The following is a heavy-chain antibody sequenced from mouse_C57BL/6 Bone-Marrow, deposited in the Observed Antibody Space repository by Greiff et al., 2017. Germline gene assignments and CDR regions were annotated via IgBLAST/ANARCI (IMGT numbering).Heavy chain of an antibody. CDR2: IWSDGST. V-gene: IGHV2-6-1*01. J-gene: IGHJ4*01. Sequence: VHLVESGPGLVVPSQSLSITCTVSGFSLTSYGVHWVRQPPGKGLEWLVVIWSDGSTTYNSALKSRLSISKDNSKSQVFLKMNSLQTDDTAMYYCARHIPTGFYAMDYWGQGTSVTVSS. CDR1: GFSLTSYG. CDR3: ARHIPTGFYAMDY. D-gene: IGHD4-1*01.